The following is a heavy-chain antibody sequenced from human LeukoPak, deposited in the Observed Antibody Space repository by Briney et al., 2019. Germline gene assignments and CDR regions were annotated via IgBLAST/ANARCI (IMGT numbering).Heavy chain of an antibody. CDR2: IYYSGST. D-gene: IGHD3-22*01. J-gene: IGHJ6*03. V-gene: IGHV4-30-4*07. CDR3: ARDFDSSGYYYNYYYYMDV. Sequence: SETLSLTCAVSGGSISSGGYSWSWIRQPPGKGLEWIGYIYYSGSTYYNPSLKSRVTISVDTSKNQFSLKLSSVTAADTAVYYCARDFDSSGYYYNYYYYMDVWGKGTTVTVSS. CDR1: GGSISSGGYS.